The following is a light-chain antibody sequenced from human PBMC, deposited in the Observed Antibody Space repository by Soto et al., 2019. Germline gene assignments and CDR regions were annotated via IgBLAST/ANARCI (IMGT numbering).Light chain of an antibody. CDR1: PSVSSY. CDR2: DAS. J-gene: IGKJ4*01. Sequence: EIVLTQSPATLSLSPGERATLSCRASPSVSSYLAWYQQKPGQAPMLLIYDASNRATGIPARCSGSGSGTDFTLTVSSLEPEDFAVYYCQQRSNWPLTFGGGTKVEIK. CDR3: QQRSNWPLT. V-gene: IGKV3-11*01.